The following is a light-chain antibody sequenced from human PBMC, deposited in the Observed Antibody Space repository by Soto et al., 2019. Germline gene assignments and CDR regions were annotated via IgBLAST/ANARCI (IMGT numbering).Light chain of an antibody. CDR1: QTGRNNY. J-gene: IGKJ4*01. Sequence: ELVLTQSPGTLSLSPGERATLSCRASQTGRNNYLAWYQQKPGQAPRLLIYDASSRATGIPDRFSGGGSGTDFTLTISSLQSEDFAVYYCQQYDNWPSVTFGGGTKVDIK. CDR2: DAS. CDR3: QQYDNWPSVT. V-gene: IGKV3-20*01.